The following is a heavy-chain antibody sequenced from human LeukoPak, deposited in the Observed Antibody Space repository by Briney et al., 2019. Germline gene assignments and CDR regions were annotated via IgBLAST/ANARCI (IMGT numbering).Heavy chain of an antibody. CDR1: GFTFSSYA. J-gene: IGHJ6*02. V-gene: IGHV3-23*01. D-gene: IGHD6-13*01. CDR3: AKSYGSSSWVPFYYYHGMDV. CDR2: ISGSGGST. Sequence: PGGSLRLSCAASGFTFSSYAMSWVRQAPGKGLEWVSAISGSGGSTYYADSVKGRFTISRDNSKNTLFLQMSDLRPDDTAVYYCAKSYGSSSWVPFYYYHGMDVWGQGTTVIVS.